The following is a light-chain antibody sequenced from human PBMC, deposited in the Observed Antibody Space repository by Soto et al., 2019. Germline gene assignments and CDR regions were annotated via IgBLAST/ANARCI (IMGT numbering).Light chain of an antibody. V-gene: IGKV3-20*01. CDR2: AAS. CDR3: QQYGSSLMYT. Sequence: ELVLTQSPGTLSLSPGERASLSCRVSQSVTSNYLAWYQQKPGQAPRLLIYAASTRATGIPDRFSGSGSGTDFTLTISGLEPEDFAVYFCQQYGSSLMYTFGQGTKLEIK. CDR1: QSVTSNY. J-gene: IGKJ2*01.